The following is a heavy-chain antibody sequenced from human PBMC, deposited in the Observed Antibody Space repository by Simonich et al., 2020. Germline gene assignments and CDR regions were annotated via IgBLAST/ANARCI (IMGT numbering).Heavy chain of an antibody. J-gene: IGHJ4*02. Sequence: GGGLVKPGESLRLSCAASGFTFSSYRMNWVRQAPGKGLEWFSSISSSSSYIYYADSVNGRFNISRDNAKNSLYLQMNSLRAEDTAVYYFARDTSYYGSGSYYFDYWGQGTLVTVSS. CDR2: ISSSSSYI. CDR1: GFTFSSYR. CDR3: ARDTSYYGSGSYYFDY. D-gene: IGHD3-10*01. V-gene: IGHV3-21*01.